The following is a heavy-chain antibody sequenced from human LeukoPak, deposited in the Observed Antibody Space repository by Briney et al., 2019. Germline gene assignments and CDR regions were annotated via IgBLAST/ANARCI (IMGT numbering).Heavy chain of an antibody. V-gene: IGHV4-31*03. D-gene: IGHD3-10*01. CDR3: ARDSSTRGGFDY. Sequence: PSETLSLTCTVSGGSISSGGYYWSWIRQHPGKGLEWIGYIYYSGSTYYNPSLKSRVTISEDTSKNQFSLKLSSVTAADTAVYYCARDSSTRGGFDYWGQGTLVTVSS. CDR2: IYYSGST. J-gene: IGHJ4*02. CDR1: GGSISSGGYY.